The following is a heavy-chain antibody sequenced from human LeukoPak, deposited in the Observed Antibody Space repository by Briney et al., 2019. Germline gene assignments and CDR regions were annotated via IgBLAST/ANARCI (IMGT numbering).Heavy chain of an antibody. V-gene: IGHV3-23*01. CDR1: GFTFSSYA. CDR3: ARGRGSDGMDV. Sequence: GGSPRLSCAASGFTFSSYAMSWVRQAPGKGLEWVSAITGSGGTTYYADSVKGRFTISRDNSKNTLYLQMNSLRAEDTAVYYCARGRGSDGMDVWGQGTTVTVSS. CDR2: ITGSGGTT. J-gene: IGHJ6*02.